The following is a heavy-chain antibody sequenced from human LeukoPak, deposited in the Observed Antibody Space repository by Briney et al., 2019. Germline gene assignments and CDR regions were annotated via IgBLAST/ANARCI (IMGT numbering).Heavy chain of an antibody. CDR1: GGSISSSSYY. Sequence: SETLSLTCTVSGGSISSSSYYWGWIRQPPGKGLAWIGTIYYSGSTYYNPSLKSRVTISVDTSKNQFSLKLSSVTAADTAVYYCAGRFLEWLLDYWGQGTLVTVSS. D-gene: IGHD3-3*01. CDR2: IYYSGST. J-gene: IGHJ4*02. V-gene: IGHV4-39*01. CDR3: AGRFLEWLLDY.